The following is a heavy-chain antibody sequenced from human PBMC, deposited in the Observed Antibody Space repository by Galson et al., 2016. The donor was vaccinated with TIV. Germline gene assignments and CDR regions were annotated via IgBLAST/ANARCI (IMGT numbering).Heavy chain of an antibody. J-gene: IGHJ6*02. V-gene: IGHV3-33*06. CDR2: IWYDGSNK. Sequence: SLRLSCAASGFTFSSYGMHWVRQAPGKGLEWVAVIWYDGSNKYYADSVKGRFTISSDNSKNTLFPQMNSLRAEDTAVYYCTKVPSSGFSYYYGLDVWGQGTTVTVSS. CDR1: GFTFSSYG. CDR3: TKVPSSGFSYYYGLDV. D-gene: IGHD3-22*01.